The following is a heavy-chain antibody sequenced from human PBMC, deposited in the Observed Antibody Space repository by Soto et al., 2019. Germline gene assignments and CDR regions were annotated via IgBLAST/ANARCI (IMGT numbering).Heavy chain of an antibody. Sequence: SETLSLTCPVSGGSISRYYWSWIRQPPGKGLEWIGYLYNTGSTIYNPSLESRVTISVETSKNQFSLKVTSVTAADTAVYYCAREDYYFDNWGQGTLVTVSS. CDR1: GGSISRYY. CDR3: AREDYYFDN. J-gene: IGHJ4*01. V-gene: IGHV4-59*01. CDR2: LYNTGST.